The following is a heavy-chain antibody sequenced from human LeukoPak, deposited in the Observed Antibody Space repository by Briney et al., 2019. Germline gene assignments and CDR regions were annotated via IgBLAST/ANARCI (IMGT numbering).Heavy chain of an antibody. Sequence: GGSLRLSCAAFGFTFSSYGMHWVRQTPGKGLGWVAFIRHDGSYQQYADSVKGRFTVSRDNPKDMVYLQMNSLRTEDTAVYYCAKNRDSSDYPRDFDFWGRGTLVTVSS. CDR1: GFTFSSYG. V-gene: IGHV3-30*02. J-gene: IGHJ4*02. D-gene: IGHD3-22*01. CDR2: IRHDGSYQ. CDR3: AKNRDSSDYPRDFDF.